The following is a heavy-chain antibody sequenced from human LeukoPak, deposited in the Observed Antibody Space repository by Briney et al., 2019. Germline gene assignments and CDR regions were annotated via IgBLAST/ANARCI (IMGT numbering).Heavy chain of an antibody. V-gene: IGHV3-48*03. Sequence: PGGSLRLSCAASGFTLSIYEMDCVRHAPERGLECVSYISISVSTIYYADPVKGRFTISRDNARNSPYLEIDSLRAEATAVYYCASWYGDYYYWGQGTMVTVSS. CDR3: ASWYGDYYY. CDR2: ISISVSTI. D-gene: IGHD4-17*01. J-gene: IGHJ4*02. CDR1: GFTLSIYE.